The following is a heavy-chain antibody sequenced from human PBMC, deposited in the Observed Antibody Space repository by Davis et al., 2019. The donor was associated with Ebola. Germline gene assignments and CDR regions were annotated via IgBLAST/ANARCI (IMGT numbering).Heavy chain of an antibody. V-gene: IGHV3-30*04. CDR3: ARMYSSGGGNGLDV. CDR2: ASHDGTTT. Sequence: GESLKISCAASGFPFSNYAMHWVRQTPDKGLEWVAVASHDGTTTYYEDSVKGRLTISRDNAKNTLYLQMNSLRAEDTAVYYCARMYSSGGGNGLDVWGQGTTVTVSS. J-gene: IGHJ6*02. CDR1: GFPFSNYA. D-gene: IGHD6-19*01.